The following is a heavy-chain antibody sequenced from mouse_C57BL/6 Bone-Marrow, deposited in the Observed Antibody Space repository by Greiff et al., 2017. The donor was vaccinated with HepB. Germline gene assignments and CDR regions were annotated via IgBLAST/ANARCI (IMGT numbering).Heavy chain of an antibody. CDR2: ISDGGSYT. Sequence: EVQGVESGGGLVKPGGSLKLSCAASGFTFSSYAMSWVRQTPEKRLEWVATISDGGSYTYYPDNVKGRFTSSRDNAKNTLYLQMSHLTSEDTAMYYCAREGPGAMDYWGQGTSVTVSS. CDR1: GFTFSSYA. D-gene: IGHD3-3*01. CDR3: AREGPGAMDY. V-gene: IGHV5-4*01. J-gene: IGHJ4*01.